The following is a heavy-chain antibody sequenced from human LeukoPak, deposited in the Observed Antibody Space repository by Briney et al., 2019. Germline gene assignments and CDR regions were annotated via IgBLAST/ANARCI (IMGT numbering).Heavy chain of an antibody. J-gene: IGHJ5*02. CDR2: IIPIFGTA. Sequence: EASVKVSCKASGGTFGSYATSWVRQAPGQGPEWMGGIIPIFGTANYAQKFQGRVTITADESTRTAYMELSSLGSEDTAVYYCARDTRHRYCGSTSCYRGWLDPWGQGTLVTVSS. CDR3: ARDTRHRYCGSTSCYRGWLDP. CDR1: GGTFGSYA. D-gene: IGHD2-2*01. V-gene: IGHV1-69*13.